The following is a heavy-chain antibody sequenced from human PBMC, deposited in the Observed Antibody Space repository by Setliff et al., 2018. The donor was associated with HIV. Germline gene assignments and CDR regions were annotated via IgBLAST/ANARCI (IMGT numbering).Heavy chain of an antibody. Sequence: PSETLSLTCTVSGASINSHYWSWIRQPPGKGLEWIGYIYYSGSTNYNPSLKSRVTISVDTSKKQFSLNLTSLTAADTAVYYCARGQPPPGPGLVRGAYSSGSLDYWGQGTPVTVSS. CDR2: IYYSGST. CDR1: GASINSHY. J-gene: IGHJ4*02. V-gene: IGHV4-59*11. CDR3: ARGQPPPGPGLVRGAYSSGSLDY. D-gene: IGHD3-10*01.